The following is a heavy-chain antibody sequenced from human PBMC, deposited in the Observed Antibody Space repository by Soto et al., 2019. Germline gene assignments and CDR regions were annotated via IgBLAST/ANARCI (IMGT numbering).Heavy chain of an antibody. Sequence: GASVKVSCKASGYTFTSYDISWVRQATGQGLEWMGWMNPNSGNTGYAQKFQGRVTMTRNTSISTAYMELSSLRSEDTAVYYCARGRIAAADAFDIWGQGTMVTVSS. V-gene: IGHV1-8*01. J-gene: IGHJ3*02. CDR1: GYTFTSYD. D-gene: IGHD6-13*01. CDR3: ARGRIAAADAFDI. CDR2: MNPNSGNT.